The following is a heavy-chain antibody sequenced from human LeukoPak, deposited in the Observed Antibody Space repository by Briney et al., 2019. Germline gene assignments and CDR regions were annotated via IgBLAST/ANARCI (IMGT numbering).Heavy chain of an antibody. J-gene: IGHJ5*02. CDR3: ARFGGGYSYGP. Sequence: SETLSLTCAVYGGSFSGYYWSWIRQPPGKGLEWIGEINHSGSTNYNPSLKSRVTISVDTSKNQFSLKLSSVTAADTAVYYCARFGGGYSYGPWGQGTLVTVSS. V-gene: IGHV4-34*01. CDR2: INHSGST. D-gene: IGHD5-18*01. CDR1: GGSFSGYY.